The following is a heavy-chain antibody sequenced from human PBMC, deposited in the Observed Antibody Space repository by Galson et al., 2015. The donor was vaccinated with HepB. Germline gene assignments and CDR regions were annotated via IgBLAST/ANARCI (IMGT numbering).Heavy chain of an antibody. V-gene: IGHV3-23*01. CDR2: ISGSGGST. D-gene: IGHD6-19*01. J-gene: IGHJ4*02. Sequence: SLRLSCAVSGFTFNSYAMTWVRQAPGKGLEWVSGISGSGGSTYYADSVKGRFSISRDNSKNTLYLQMNSLRAEDTAVYYCAKVGFIAVDGEIDYWGQGTLVTVSS. CDR1: GFTFNSYA. CDR3: AKVGFIAVDGEIDY.